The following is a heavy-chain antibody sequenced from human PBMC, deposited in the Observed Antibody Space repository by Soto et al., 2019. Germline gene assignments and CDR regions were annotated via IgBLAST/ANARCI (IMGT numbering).Heavy chain of an antibody. CDR1: GGSISSSSYY. D-gene: IGHD6-19*01. CDR3: ARHSEQWPSSHFDY. CDR2: IYYSGST. V-gene: IGHV4-39*01. J-gene: IGHJ4*02. Sequence: NPSETLSLTCTVSGGSISSSSYYWGWIRQPPGKGLEWIGSIYYSGSTYYNPSLKSRVTISVDTSKNQFSLKLSSVTAADTAVYYCARHSEQWPSSHFDYWGQGTLVTVSS.